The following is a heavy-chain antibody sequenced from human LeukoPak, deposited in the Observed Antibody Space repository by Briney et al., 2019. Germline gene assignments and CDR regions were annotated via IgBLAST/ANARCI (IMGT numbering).Heavy chain of an antibody. CDR1: GGSISSGGYS. CDR2: IYHSGST. Sequence: TLSLTCAVSGGSISSGGYSWSWIRQPPGKGLEWIGYIYHSGSTYYNPSLKSRVTISVDRSKNQFSLKLNSVTAADTAVYYCARFNGDFLNWFDPWGQGTLVTVSS. J-gene: IGHJ5*02. CDR3: ARFNGDFLNWFDP. V-gene: IGHV4-30-2*01. D-gene: IGHD3-10*01.